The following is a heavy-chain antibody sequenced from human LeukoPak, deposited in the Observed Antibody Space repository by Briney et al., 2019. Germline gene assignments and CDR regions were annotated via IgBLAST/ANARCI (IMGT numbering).Heavy chain of an antibody. Sequence: SETLSLTCTVSGGSISSYYWSWIRQPPGKGLEWIGYIYYSGSTNYNPSLKSRVTISVDTSKNQFSLKLSSVTAAGTAVYYCAKQSTGVLRYFDWLKDAFDIWGQGTMVTVSS. J-gene: IGHJ3*02. V-gene: IGHV4-59*01. CDR2: IYYSGST. D-gene: IGHD3-9*01. CDR1: GGSISSYY. CDR3: AKQSTGVLRYFDWLKDAFDI.